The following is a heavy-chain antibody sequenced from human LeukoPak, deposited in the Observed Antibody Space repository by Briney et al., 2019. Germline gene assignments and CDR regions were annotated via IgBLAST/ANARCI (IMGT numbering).Heavy chain of an antibody. Sequence: GRSLRLSCAASGFTFDDYAMHWVRQAPGKGLEWVSGISWNSGSIGYADSVKGRFTISRDNAKNSLYLQMNSLRAEDMALYYCAKASGYGRSPTDYFDYWGQGTLVTVSS. J-gene: IGHJ4*02. CDR3: AKASGYGRSPTDYFDY. V-gene: IGHV3-9*03. D-gene: IGHD5-12*01. CDR1: GFTFDDYA. CDR2: ISWNSGSI.